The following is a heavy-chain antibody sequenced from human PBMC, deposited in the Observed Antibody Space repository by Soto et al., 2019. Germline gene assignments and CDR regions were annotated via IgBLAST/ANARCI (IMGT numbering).Heavy chain of an antibody. J-gene: IGHJ4*02. CDR1: GGSFGNSA. Sequence: GASVKVSCKASGGSFGNSAINWVRQTPGQGLEWLGGFIPVYRTLSYAQKFQGRVTITADESTGTAYMTLSSLASDDPAVYYCATGVIWIGYFTVDSWGQGTRVTVSS. CDR2: FIPVYRTL. D-gene: IGHD3-3*01. CDR3: ATGVIWIGYFTVDS. V-gene: IGHV1-69*13.